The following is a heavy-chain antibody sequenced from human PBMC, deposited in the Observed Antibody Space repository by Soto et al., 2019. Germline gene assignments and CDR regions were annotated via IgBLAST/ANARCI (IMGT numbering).Heavy chain of an antibody. V-gene: IGHV1-18*01. CDR2: ISGYNGNT. D-gene: IGHD6-13*01. CDR1: GYTFTNYG. Sequence: QVQLVQSGAEVKKPGASVKVSCKASGYTFTNYGISWVRQAPGQGPEWMGWISGYNGNTNYAQNLQGRVTMTTDTSTSTAYMELRSLRSDDTAVYYCAGGGSSWSAEYYQHWGQGTLVIVSS. J-gene: IGHJ1*01. CDR3: AGGGSSWSAEYYQH.